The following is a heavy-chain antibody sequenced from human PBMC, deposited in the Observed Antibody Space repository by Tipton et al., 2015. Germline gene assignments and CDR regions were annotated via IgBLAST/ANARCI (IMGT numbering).Heavy chain of an antibody. V-gene: IGHV3-53*01. J-gene: IGHJ4*02. Sequence: GSLRLSCVVSGFSVSANYMHWVRQAPGKGLEWVSVIYADGSTYYSDFVKGRFTISRDNSKNSLYLQMNSLRAGDTAVYYCARDILNDFCSGWPEEYWGQGTLVTVSS. CDR3: ARDILNDFCSGWPEEY. CDR2: IYADGST. D-gene: IGHD3-3*01. CDR1: GFSVSANY.